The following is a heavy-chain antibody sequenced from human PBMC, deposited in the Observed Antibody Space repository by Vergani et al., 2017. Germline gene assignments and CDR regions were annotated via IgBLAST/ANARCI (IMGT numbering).Heavy chain of an antibody. CDR3: AKDNVPGYYDSSGYCDY. D-gene: IGHD3-22*01. CDR2: ISGSGGFT. CDR1: GFSFPGYA. V-gene: IGHV3-23*01. Sequence: EVQLMESGGGWAQPGGSLRLSCEASGFSFPGYAMSWVRQAPGEGLEWVSGISGSGGFTYYADSVKGRFTISRDNSKNTMFLQMNNLRAEDTAVYYCAKDNVPGYYDSSGYCDYWGQGTLVTVSS. J-gene: IGHJ4*02.